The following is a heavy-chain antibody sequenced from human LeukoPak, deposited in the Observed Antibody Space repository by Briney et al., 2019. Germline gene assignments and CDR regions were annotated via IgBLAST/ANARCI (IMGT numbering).Heavy chain of an antibody. CDR2: IIPIFGTA. CDR3: ARDFWSGYWSYYFDY. V-gene: IGHV1-69*13. D-gene: IGHD3-3*01. Sequence: SVKVSCKASGGTFSSYAISWVRQAPGQGLEWMGGIIPIFGTANYAQKFQGRVTITADESTSTAYMELSSLRSEDTAVYYCARDFWSGYWSYYFDYWGQGTLVTVSS. J-gene: IGHJ4*02. CDR1: GGTFSSYA.